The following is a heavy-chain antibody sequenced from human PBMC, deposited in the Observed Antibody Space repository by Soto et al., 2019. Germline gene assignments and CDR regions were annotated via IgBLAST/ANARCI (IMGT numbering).Heavy chain of an antibody. CDR2: IIPIFGTA. CDR3: AREVVVAATGWFDP. Sequence: QVQLVQSGAEVKKPGSSVKVSCKASGGTFSSYAISWVRQAPGQGLEWMGGIIPIFGTANYAQKFQGRVTITADESTSTAYKGLSSLSSEDTAVYYCAREVVVAATGWFDPWGQGTLVTVSS. J-gene: IGHJ5*02. CDR1: GGTFSSYA. D-gene: IGHD2-15*01. V-gene: IGHV1-69*12.